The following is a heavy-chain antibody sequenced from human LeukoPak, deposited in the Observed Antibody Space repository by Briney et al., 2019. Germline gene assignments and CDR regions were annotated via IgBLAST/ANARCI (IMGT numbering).Heavy chain of an antibody. CDR3: AKEGKDGYNYYYYMDV. V-gene: IGHV3-33*06. Sequence: PGGSLRLSCAASGFTFSSYGMHWVRQAPGKGLERVAVIWYDGSNKYYADSVKGRFTISRDNSKNTLYLQMNSLRAEDTAVYYCAKEGKDGYNYYYYMDVWGKGTTVTVSS. CDR2: IWYDGSNK. D-gene: IGHD5-24*01. J-gene: IGHJ6*03. CDR1: GFTFSSYG.